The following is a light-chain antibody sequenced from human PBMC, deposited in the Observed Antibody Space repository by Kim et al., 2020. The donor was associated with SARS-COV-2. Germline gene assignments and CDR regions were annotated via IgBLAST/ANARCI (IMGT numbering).Light chain of an antibody. J-gene: IGKJ2*01. CDR2: AAV. CDR1: HNISNY. V-gene: IGKV1-39*01. CDR3: QQSYRIPYA. Sequence: SASVRYKVTVTCRTSHNISNYLNWYHQKPGEAPKLLIYAAVTLQGGVSSRFSASGSGTDFTLMITSLQPEDLATYYCQQSYRIPYAFAQGTKLEI.